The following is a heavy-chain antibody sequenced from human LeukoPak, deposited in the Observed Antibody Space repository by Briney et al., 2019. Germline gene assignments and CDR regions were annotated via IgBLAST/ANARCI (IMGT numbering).Heavy chain of an antibody. D-gene: IGHD6-13*01. Sequence: ASVKVSCKASGYTFTGYYMHCVRQAPGQRLEWVVWINPNSGGTNYAQKFQGRVTMTRDTSISTAYMELSRLRSDDTAASYCPREHPHFPAPWAPGKKGYFDYWGQGTLVTVSS. J-gene: IGHJ4*02. CDR1: GYTFTGYY. V-gene: IGHV1-2*02. CDR3: PREHPHFPAPWAPGKKGYFDY. CDR2: INPNSGGT.